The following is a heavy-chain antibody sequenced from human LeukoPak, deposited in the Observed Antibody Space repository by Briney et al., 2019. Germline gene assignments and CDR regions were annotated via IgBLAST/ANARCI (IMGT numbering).Heavy chain of an antibody. CDR2: ISAYNGNT. D-gene: IGHD3-22*01. Sequence: GASVKVSCKASGYTFTSYGISWVRQAPGQQLEWMGWISAYNGNTNYAQKLQGRVTMTTDTSTSTAYMELRSMRSDDTAVYYCAKAPVPDRYYYDSSGPWIFDYWGQGTLVTVSS. CDR1: GYTFTSYG. CDR3: AKAPVPDRYYYDSSGPWIFDY. J-gene: IGHJ4*02. V-gene: IGHV1-18*01.